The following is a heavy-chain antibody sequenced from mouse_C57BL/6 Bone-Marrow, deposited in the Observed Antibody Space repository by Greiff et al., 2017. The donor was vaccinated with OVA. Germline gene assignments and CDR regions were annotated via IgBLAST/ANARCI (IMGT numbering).Heavy chain of an antibody. CDR2: IDPENGDT. CDR3: VYYGYIAY. J-gene: IGHJ3*01. V-gene: IGHV14-4*01. D-gene: IGHD2-2*01. Sequence: EVQLQQSGAELVRPGDSVKLSCTASGFNIKDDYMHWVKQRPEKGLEWIGWIDPENGDTEYASKFQGKATITADTSSNTAYLQLSSLTSEDTAIYYSVYYGYIAYWGQGTLVTVSA. CDR1: GFNIKDDY.